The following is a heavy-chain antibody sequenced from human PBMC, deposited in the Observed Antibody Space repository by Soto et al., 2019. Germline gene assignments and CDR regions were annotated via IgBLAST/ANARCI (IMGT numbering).Heavy chain of an antibody. V-gene: IGHV3-23*01. Sequence: LSLTCNVSGFTFSSYAMSWVRQAPGKGLEWVSAISGSGGSTYYADSVKGRFTISRDNSKNTLYLQMNSLRAEDTAVYYCAKDQPPKGWANAFDIWGQGTMVTVSS. J-gene: IGHJ3*02. D-gene: IGHD6-19*01. CDR2: ISGSGGST. CDR3: AKDQPPKGWANAFDI. CDR1: GFTFSSYA.